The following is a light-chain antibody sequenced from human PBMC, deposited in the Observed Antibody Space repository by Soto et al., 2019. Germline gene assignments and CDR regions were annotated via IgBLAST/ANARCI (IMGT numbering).Light chain of an antibody. J-gene: IGKJ5*01. CDR1: QDIGNF. CDR2: DAS. CDR3: QQYGRLTIT. Sequence: IQMTQSPSSLSASIGDRVTVSCQASQDIGNFLKWSQQKQGKAPYXXIYDASNLDTGVSSRGSGRGAGRQCSITITSLQPDDVATDFCQQYGRLTITFGQGTRLEIK. V-gene: IGKV1-33*01.